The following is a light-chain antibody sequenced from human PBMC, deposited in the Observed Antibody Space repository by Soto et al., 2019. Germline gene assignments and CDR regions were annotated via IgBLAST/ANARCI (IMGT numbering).Light chain of an antibody. J-gene: IGLJ2*01. CDR2: DDS. CDR1: NIGSKS. Sequence: SYELTQPPSVSVAPGQTARITCGGNNIGSKSVHWYQQKPGQAPVLVVYDDSERPSWIPERFSGSNSGNTATLTISRVEAGDEADYYCQVWDSSSDHVVFGGGTKVTVL. V-gene: IGLV3-21*02. CDR3: QVWDSSSDHVV.